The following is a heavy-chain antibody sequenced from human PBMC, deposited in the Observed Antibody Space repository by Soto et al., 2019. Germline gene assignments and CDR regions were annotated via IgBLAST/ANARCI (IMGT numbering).Heavy chain of an antibody. CDR2: INPNSGGT. CDR1: GYTFTGYY. V-gene: IGHV1-2*02. Sequence: ASVKVSCKGSGYTFTGYYMHWVRQAPGQGLEWMGWINPNSGGTNYAQKFQGRVTMTRDTSISTAYMELSRLRSDDTAVYYCARVEWEPNYYGMDVWGQGTTVTVSS. CDR3: ARVEWEPNYYGMDV. J-gene: IGHJ6*02. D-gene: IGHD1-26*01.